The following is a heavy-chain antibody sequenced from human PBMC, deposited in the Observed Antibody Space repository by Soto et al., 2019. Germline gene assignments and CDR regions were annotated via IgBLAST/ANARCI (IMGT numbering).Heavy chain of an antibody. CDR3: AKDRALQTYYYYGMDV. V-gene: IGHV3-23*01. J-gene: IGHJ6*02. Sequence: GGSLRLSCAASGFTFSSYAMSWVRQAPGKGLEWVSAISGSGGSTYYADSVKGRFTISRDNSKNTLYLQMNSLRAEDTAVYYCAKDRALQTYYYYGMDVWGQGTTVTV. D-gene: IGHD4-4*01. CDR2: ISGSGGST. CDR1: GFTFSSYA.